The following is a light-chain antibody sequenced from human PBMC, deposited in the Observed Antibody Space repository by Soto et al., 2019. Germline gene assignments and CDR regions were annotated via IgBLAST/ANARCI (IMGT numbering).Light chain of an antibody. CDR2: GVS. CDR1: QSVSGN. Sequence: RLSPVTRYLKTGARATLSYLASQSVSGNLAWYQQNPGQAPRLLIYGVSARATGIPARFSGSGFGTEFTLTISSLQSEDFALYYCQQYNFWPETFGQGTRVDI. V-gene: IGKV3-15*01. J-gene: IGKJ1*01. CDR3: QQYNFWPET.